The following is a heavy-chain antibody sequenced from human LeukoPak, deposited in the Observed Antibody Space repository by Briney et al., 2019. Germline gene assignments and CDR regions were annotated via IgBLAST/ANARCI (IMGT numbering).Heavy chain of an antibody. CDR1: GYTFTGYY. CDR2: INPNSGGT. Sequence: GASVKVSCKASGYTFTGYYMHWVRQAPGQGLEWMGWINPNSGGTNYAQKFQGRVTMTRNTSISTAYMELSTLRSDDTAVYNCAREMATKIGDYWGQGTLVTVSS. J-gene: IGHJ4*02. V-gene: IGHV1-2*02. CDR3: AREMATKIGDY. D-gene: IGHD5-24*01.